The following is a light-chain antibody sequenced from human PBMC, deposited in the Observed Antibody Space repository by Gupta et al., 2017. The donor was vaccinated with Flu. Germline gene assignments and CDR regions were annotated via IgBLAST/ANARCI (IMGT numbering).Light chain of an antibody. J-gene: IGLJ2*01. CDR2: SND. CDR3: AAGDDSTGGL. Sequence: QSILSQTPSASGTPGQTVTISWSGSSSTIGRNSVTCYQKVPATAPKLLIYSNDQRPAVVPARFSGSKSGTAASLAISGRQAEDEAVYYCAAGDDSTGGLFGGGTKLTVL. V-gene: IGLV1-44*01. CDR1: SSTIGRNS.